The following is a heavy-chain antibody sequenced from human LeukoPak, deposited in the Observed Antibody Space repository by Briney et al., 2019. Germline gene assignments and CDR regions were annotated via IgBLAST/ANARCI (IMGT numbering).Heavy chain of an antibody. V-gene: IGHV4-34*01. D-gene: IGHD6-13*01. CDR1: GGSFSGYY. J-gene: IGHJ4*02. CDR2: INHSGST. Sequence: SSETPSLTCAVYGGSFSGYYWSWIRQPPGKGLEWIGEINHSGSTNYNPSLKSRVTISVDTSKNQFSLKLSSVTAADTAVYYCARTYRSCFDYWGQGTLVTVSS. CDR3: ARTYRSCFDY.